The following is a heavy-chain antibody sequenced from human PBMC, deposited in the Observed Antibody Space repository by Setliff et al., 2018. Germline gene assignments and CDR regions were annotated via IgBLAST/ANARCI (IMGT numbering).Heavy chain of an antibody. V-gene: IGHV3-30*02. CDR2: IQYDGSGQ. CDR1: KFTCSSYG. CDR3: AKDFAGHFYGSGAYRNYGVDV. Sequence: PGGSLRLSCAGSKFTCSSYGMHWGRQVPGRGLEWLAYIQYDGSGQYYADSAKGRFTISRYNSKNTLFLQISSLRSDDTGVYFCAKDFAGHFYGSGAYRNYGVDVWGQGTTVTVSS. J-gene: IGHJ6*02. D-gene: IGHD3-10*01.